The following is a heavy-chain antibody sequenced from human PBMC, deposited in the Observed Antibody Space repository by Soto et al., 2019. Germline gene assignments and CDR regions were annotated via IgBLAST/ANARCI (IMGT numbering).Heavy chain of an antibody. V-gene: IGHV4-38-2*02. CDR2: VSQAGGT. CDR3: GTVRDGAHWFDS. Sequence: PSETLSLTCSVSGYSIGSGYYWGWIRQPPGQGLEWIGRVSQAGGTYYNPALKSRVSISLDTSRNQFLLNVSSVTATDTAIYYCGTVRDGAHWFDSWGQGTLVTVSS. CDR1: GYSIGSGYY. J-gene: IGHJ5*01. D-gene: IGHD3-10*01.